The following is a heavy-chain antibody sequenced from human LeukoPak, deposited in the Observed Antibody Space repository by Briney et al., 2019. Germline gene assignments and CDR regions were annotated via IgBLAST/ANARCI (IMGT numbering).Heavy chain of an antibody. Sequence: SETLSLTCTVSGGSISGYYWSWIRQPPGKGLEWIGYIYYSGSPTYNPSLKSRITMSVDTSKNQVSLKLGSVTAADTAVYYCARLHPSNSGYSDYWGQGILVTVSS. CDR1: GGSISGYY. CDR2: IYYSGSP. V-gene: IGHV4-59*08. J-gene: IGHJ4*02. D-gene: IGHD5-12*01. CDR3: ARLHPSNSGYSDY.